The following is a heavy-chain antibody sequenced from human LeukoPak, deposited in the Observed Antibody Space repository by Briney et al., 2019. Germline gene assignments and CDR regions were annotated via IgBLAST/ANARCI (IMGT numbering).Heavy chain of an antibody. D-gene: IGHD6-19*01. CDR3: GRSSGWFSQFDY. Sequence: SETLSLTCTVSGGSISSSSYYWGWIRQSPGKGLEWIGSIYYSGSTYYNPSLKSRVTISVDTSKNQFSLKLSSVTAADTAVYYCGRSSGWFSQFDYWGQGTLVTVSS. J-gene: IGHJ4*02. CDR1: GGSISSSSYY. CDR2: IYYSGST. V-gene: IGHV4-39*07.